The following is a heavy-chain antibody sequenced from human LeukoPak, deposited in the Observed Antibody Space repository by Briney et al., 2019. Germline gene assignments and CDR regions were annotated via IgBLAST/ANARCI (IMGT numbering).Heavy chain of an antibody. Sequence: NPSETLSLTCTVSGGSISSYYWSWIRQPPGKGLEWIGYIYYSGSTNYNPSLKSRVTISVDTSKNQFSLKLSSVTAADTAVYYCARVADSSGWYWFDPWGQGTLVTVSS. V-gene: IGHV4-59*01. CDR2: IYYSGST. CDR3: ARVADSSGWYWFDP. CDR1: GGSISSYY. J-gene: IGHJ5*02. D-gene: IGHD6-19*01.